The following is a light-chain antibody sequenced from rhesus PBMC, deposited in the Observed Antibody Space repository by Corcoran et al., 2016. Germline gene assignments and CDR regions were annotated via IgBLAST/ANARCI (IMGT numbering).Light chain of an antibody. V-gene: IGLV2-32*02. J-gene: IGLJ1*01. CDR3: SSYAGSNTFI. Sequence: QAALTQPRSVSGSPGQSVTISCTGTNSDVGGYNFVSWYQQHPGTAPKLMIPEVTKRPSGVSDRFSGSKSGNTASLTISGLQAEDEADYYCSSYAGSNTFIFGAGTRLTVL. CDR1: NSDVGGYNF. CDR2: EVT.